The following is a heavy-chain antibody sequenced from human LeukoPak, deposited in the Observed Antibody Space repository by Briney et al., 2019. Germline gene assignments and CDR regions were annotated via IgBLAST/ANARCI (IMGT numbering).Heavy chain of an antibody. CDR1: GGPISSYY. J-gene: IGHJ6*02. V-gene: IGHV4-59*01. CDR2: IYYSGST. Sequence: SETLSLTCTVSGGPISSYYWSWIRQPPGKGLEWIGYIYYSGSTNYNPSLKSRVTISVDTSKNQFSLKLSSVTAADTAVYYCARTYDYQYGMDVWGQGTTVTVSS. CDR3: ARTYDYQYGMDV. D-gene: IGHD2-2*01.